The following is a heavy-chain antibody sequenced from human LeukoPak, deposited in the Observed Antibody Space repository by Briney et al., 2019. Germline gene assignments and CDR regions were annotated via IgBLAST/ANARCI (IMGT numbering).Heavy chain of an antibody. CDR3: AKDWIAGGWYEAFDI. D-gene: IGHD6-19*01. J-gene: IGHJ3*02. CDR2: ISWNSGSI. CDR1: GFTFDDYA. Sequence: GGSLRLSCAASGFTFDDYAMHWVRHAPGKGLEWVSGISWNSGSIDYADSVNGRFTISRDNAKNSLYLQMNSLRAEDTALYYCAKDWIAGGWYEAFDIWGQGTMVTVSS. V-gene: IGHV3-9*01.